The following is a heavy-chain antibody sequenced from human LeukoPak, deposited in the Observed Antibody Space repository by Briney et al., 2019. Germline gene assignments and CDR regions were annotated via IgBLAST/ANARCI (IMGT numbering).Heavy chain of an antibody. CDR1: EYSFTRYW. V-gene: IGHV5-51*01. D-gene: IGHD1-26*01. J-gene: IGHJ4*02. CDR3: ARSGTYYGFSDY. Sequence: GESLKISCKGSEYSFTRYWIGWVRQMPGKGLEWMGIIYPGDSDTRYSPSFQGQVTISADKSISIAYLQWNSLKASDTAIYYCARSGTYYGFSDYWGQGTLVTVSS. CDR2: IYPGDSDT.